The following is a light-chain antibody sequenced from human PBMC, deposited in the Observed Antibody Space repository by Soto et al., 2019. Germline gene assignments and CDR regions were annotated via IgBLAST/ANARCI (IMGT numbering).Light chain of an antibody. CDR2: DAS. CDR3: QQRSNWPPANT. Sequence: EIVLTQSPATLSLSPGERATLFCRASQSVSSYLAWYQLKPGQAPSLLIYDASNRATGIPARFSGSGSGTDFTLTLSSLEPEDFAVYYCQQRSNWPPANTFGQGTKLEIK. V-gene: IGKV3-11*01. J-gene: IGKJ2*01. CDR1: QSVSSY.